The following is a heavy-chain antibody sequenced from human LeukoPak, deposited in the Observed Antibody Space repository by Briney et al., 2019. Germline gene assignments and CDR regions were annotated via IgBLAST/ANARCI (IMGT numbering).Heavy chain of an antibody. V-gene: IGHV3-23*01. CDR1: GFTFSSYA. CDR2: ISGSGDKT. Sequence: GGSLRLSCAASGFTFSSYAMSWVRQVPGKGLEWVSLISGSGDKTYYADSVKGRFTISRDNSKNTLYLQVNSLRADDTAVYYCAKDDPNDYKPWIYWGQGTLVIVSS. D-gene: IGHD4-11*01. J-gene: IGHJ4*02. CDR3: AKDDPNDYKPWIY.